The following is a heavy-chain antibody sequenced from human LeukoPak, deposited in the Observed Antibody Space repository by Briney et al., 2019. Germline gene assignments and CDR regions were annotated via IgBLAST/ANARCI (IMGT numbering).Heavy chain of an antibody. Sequence: GGSLRPSCTASGFTLGSHDMHWVRQIPGQGLEWVAAVSSGFHAFFADSVQGRFTVSREDARNSLYPQMNSLRAGDTAVYYCVREARGYHYTYFDYWGQGTLVTVSS. CDR2: VSSGFHA. J-gene: IGHJ4*02. D-gene: IGHD5-18*01. V-gene: IGHV3-13*01. CDR1: GFTLGSHD. CDR3: VREARGYHYTYFDY.